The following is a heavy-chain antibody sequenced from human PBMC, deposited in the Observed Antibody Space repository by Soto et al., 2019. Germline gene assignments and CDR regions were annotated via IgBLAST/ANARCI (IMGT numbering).Heavy chain of an antibody. J-gene: IGHJ4*02. D-gene: IGHD3-22*01. CDR2: ISSSGSTI. CDR1: GFTFSSYE. Sequence: LRLSCAASGFTFSSYEMNWVRQAPGKGLEWVSYISSSGSTIYYADSVKGRFTISRDNAKNSLYLQMNSLRAEDTAVYYCARDQYYDSSGYYYEDPFDYWGQGTLVTVSS. CDR3: ARDQYYDSSGYYYEDPFDY. V-gene: IGHV3-48*03.